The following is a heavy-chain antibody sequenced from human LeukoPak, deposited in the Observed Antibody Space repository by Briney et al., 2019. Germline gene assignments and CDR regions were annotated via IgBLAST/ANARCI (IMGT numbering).Heavy chain of an antibody. D-gene: IGHD6-13*01. J-gene: IGHJ4*02. CDR2: MYTSGST. V-gene: IGHV4-61*02. CDR3: ARGVIAAGGNDFDY. Sequence: SETLSLTCTVSGGSISSGSYYWSWIRQPAGQGLEYIGRMYTSGSTNYNPSLKSRVTMSVDTSKNQLSLRVISVTAADTAVYYCARGVIAAGGNDFDYWGQGTLVTVSS. CDR1: GGSISSGSYY.